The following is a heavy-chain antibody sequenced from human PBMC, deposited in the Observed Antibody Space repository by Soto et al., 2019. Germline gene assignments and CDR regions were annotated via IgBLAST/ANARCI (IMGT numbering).Heavy chain of an antibody. Sequence: QVQLVETGGGVVQPGGYPRLSCAASGFTFSNYAVHWVRQAPGKGLEWVALISYDGSNKYYADSVKGRFTISRDNSKNTLYLQMNSLRPEDTAVYYCARDLTYSFDYWGQGTLVTVSS. D-gene: IGHD3-10*01. CDR3: ARDLTYSFDY. CDR2: ISYDGSNK. V-gene: IGHV3-30-3*01. CDR1: GFTFSNYA. J-gene: IGHJ4*02.